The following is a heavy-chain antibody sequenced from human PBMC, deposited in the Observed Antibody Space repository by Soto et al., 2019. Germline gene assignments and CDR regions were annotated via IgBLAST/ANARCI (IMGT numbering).Heavy chain of an antibody. CDR1: GYTFTGYY. CDR3: AHSLRYYYGMDV. J-gene: IGHJ6*02. D-gene: IGHD4-4*01. V-gene: IGHV1-2*04. CDR2: INPNSGGT. Sequence: ASVKVSCKASGYTFTGYYMHWVRQAPGQGLEWMGWINPNSGGTNYAQKFQGWVTMTRDTSISTAYMELSRLRSDDTAVYYCAHSLRYYYGMDVWGQGTKVTVSS.